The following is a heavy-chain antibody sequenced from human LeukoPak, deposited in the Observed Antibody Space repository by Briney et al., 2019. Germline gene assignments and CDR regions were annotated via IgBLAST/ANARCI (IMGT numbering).Heavy chain of an antibody. Sequence: GGSLRLSCAASGFTFSSYWMSWVRQAPGKGLEWVANIKQDGSEKYYVDSVKGRFTISRDNAKNSLYLQMNSLRAEDTAVYYCARDYDFWSGYYTAFDYWGQGTLVTVSS. CDR2: IKQDGSEK. CDR3: ARDYDFWSGYYTAFDY. J-gene: IGHJ4*02. D-gene: IGHD3-3*01. V-gene: IGHV3-7*01. CDR1: GFTFSSYW.